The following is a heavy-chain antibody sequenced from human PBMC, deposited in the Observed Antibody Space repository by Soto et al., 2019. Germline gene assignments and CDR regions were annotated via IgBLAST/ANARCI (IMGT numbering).Heavy chain of an antibody. CDR1: GYTFTNYG. CDR2: INVYNGNT. J-gene: IGHJ5*02. D-gene: IGHD3-9*01. Sequence: ASVKVSCKASGYTFTNYGIHWVRHAPVQSLEWMGWINVYNGNTKYSQKFQDRVTFSSDTSASTAYMELSRLRSEDAAVYYCARDLDDILTGPNFDLWGQGTLVTVSS. CDR3: ARDLDDILTGPNFDL. V-gene: IGHV1-3*01.